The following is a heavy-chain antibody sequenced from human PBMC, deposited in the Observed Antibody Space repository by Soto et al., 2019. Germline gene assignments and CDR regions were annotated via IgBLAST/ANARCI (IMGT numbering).Heavy chain of an antibody. CDR3: ARHPYYDYVWGIYRPRYYYYGMDV. J-gene: IGHJ6*02. V-gene: IGHV4-39*01. D-gene: IGHD3-16*02. CDR1: GGSISSSSYY. CDR2: IYYSGST. Sequence: SETLSLTCTVYGGSISSSSYYWGWIRQPPGKGLEWIGSIYYSGSTYYNPSLKSRVTISVDTSKNQFSLKLSSVTAADNAVYYCARHPYYDYVWGIYRPRYYYYGMDVWGQGITLTV.